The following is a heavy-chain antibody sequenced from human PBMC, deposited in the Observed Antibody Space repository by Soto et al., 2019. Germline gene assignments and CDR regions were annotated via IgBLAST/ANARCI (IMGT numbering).Heavy chain of an antibody. D-gene: IGHD6-13*01. CDR2: IKRDGSSI. Sequence: PGGSLRLSCAASGFTFSNYWMDWVRQAPGKGLVWVSRIKRDGSSISYADSVKGRFTVSRDNSRNTLYLQMNSLRVEDTAVYFCAREIGYSSTWPAYWGQGTLVTVSS. CDR3: AREIGYSSTWPAY. CDR1: GFTFSNYW. V-gene: IGHV3-74*01. J-gene: IGHJ4*02.